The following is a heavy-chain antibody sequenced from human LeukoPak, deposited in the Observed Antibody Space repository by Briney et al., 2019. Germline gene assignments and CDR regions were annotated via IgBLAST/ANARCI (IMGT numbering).Heavy chain of an antibody. Sequence: GGSLRLSCAASGFTFSSYAMSWVRQAPGKGLEWVSAISGSGGSTYYADSVKGRFTISRDNSKNTPYLQMNSLRAEDTAVYYCAKVLGYCSSTSCPYYYYGMDVWGQGTTVTVSS. CDR2: ISGSGGST. D-gene: IGHD2-2*01. V-gene: IGHV3-23*01. CDR1: GFTFSSYA. J-gene: IGHJ6*02. CDR3: AKVLGYCSSTSCPYYYYGMDV.